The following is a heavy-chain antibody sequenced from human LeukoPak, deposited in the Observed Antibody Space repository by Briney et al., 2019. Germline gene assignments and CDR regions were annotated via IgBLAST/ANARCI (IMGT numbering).Heavy chain of an antibody. D-gene: IGHD2-15*01. CDR2: FTVSGGNT. Sequence: GGSLRLSCAASGFTFSNYAMSWARQAPGKGLEWVSSFTVSGGNTHYADSVKGRCTISRDNSKNTLYLQMNSLRAEDAAVYYCAKDRRSRDCSGGSCYSTYHYWGQGTLVTVSS. CDR3: AKDRRSRDCSGGSCYSTYHY. V-gene: IGHV3-23*01. J-gene: IGHJ4*02. CDR1: GFTFSNYA.